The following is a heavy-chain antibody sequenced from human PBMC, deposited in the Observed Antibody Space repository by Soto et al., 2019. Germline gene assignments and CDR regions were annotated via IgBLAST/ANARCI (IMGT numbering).Heavy chain of an antibody. CDR1: GVGYENCP. D-gene: IGHD6-19*01. J-gene: IGHJ4*02. V-gene: IGHV1-69*06. Sequence: GASVKVPSKASGVGYENCPGTSVRQAHGQGLEWMGGIIPALGTLNYAQKFEGRVTLTADTSTNTAYMELSSLRSEDTAVYYCASSYGISWYGDYWGQGTLVTVSS. CDR2: IIPALGTL. CDR3: ASSYGISWYGDY.